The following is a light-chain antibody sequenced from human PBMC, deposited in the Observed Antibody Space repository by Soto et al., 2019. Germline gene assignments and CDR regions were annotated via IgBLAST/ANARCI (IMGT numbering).Light chain of an antibody. J-gene: IGKJ5*01. CDR3: QQYNNWIT. CDR1: QSVSSN. V-gene: IGKV3-15*01. Sequence: EIVMTQSPATLSVSPGERATLSCRASQSVSSNLAWYQQKPGQAPRLLIYGASTRATGLPARFSGSGSGTEFTLTISSLQSADFAVSYCQQYNNWITFGQGTRLEIK. CDR2: GAS.